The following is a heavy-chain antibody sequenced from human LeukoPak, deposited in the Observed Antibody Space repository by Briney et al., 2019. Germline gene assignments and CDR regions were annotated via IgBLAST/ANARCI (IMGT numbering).Heavy chain of an antibody. D-gene: IGHD6-6*01. CDR2: IPCDGSNK. CDR1: GFTFSSYA. V-gene: IGHV3-30-3*01. J-gene: IGHJ4*02. Sequence: GGSLRLSCAASGFTFSSYAMHWVRQAPGKGLEWVAVIPCDGSNKYYADSVKGRFTISRDNSKNTLYLQMNSLRAEDTAVYYCARLYGGPYSSSFDYWGQGTLVTVSS. CDR3: ARLYGGPYSSSFDY.